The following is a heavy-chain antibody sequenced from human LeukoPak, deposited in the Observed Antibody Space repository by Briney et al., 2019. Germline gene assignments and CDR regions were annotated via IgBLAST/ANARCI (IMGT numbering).Heavy chain of an antibody. CDR1: GYIFTGYY. CDR2: INPNSGVT. CDR3: ARDASGYDP. D-gene: IGHD5-12*01. V-gene: IGHV1-2*02. J-gene: IGHJ5*02. Sequence: GASAKDSCKASGYIFTGYYMHWVRQAPGQGLEWMGWINPNSGVTNYAQKFQGRVTMTRDTSINTVYMELSSLRSDDTAVYYCARDASGYDPWGQGTLVTVSS.